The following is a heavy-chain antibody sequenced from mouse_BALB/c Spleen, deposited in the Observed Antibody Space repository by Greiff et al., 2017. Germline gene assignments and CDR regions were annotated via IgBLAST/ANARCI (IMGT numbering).Heavy chain of an antibody. Sequence: VQLKESGAELVRPGALVKLSCKASGFNIKDYYMHWVKQRPEQGLEWIGWIDPENGNTIYDPKFQGKASITADTSSNTAYLQLSSLTSEDTAVYYCASDYGRGVYWGQGTTLTVSS. J-gene: IGHJ2*01. D-gene: IGHD1-1*01. CDR3: ASDYGRGVY. V-gene: IGHV14-1*02. CDR2: IDPENGNT. CDR1: GFNIKDYY.